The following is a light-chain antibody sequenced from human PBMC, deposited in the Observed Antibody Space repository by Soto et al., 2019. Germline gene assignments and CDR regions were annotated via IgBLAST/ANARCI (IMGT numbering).Light chain of an antibody. CDR1: QSISSW. CDR2: KAS. J-gene: IGKJ1*01. CDR3: QQYNTMGT. Sequence: DIQMTQSPSTLSASVGDRVTITCRASQSISSWLAWYQQKPGKVPKLLIYKASSLESGVPSRFSGSGSGTEFTLTISSLQPDDFATYYCQQYNTMGTFGRGTKV. V-gene: IGKV1-5*03.